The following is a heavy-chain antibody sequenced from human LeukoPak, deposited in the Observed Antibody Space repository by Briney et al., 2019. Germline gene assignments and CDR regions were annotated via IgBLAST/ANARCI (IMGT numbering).Heavy chain of an antibody. CDR1: GGSISSNTSY. J-gene: IGHJ4*02. D-gene: IGHD1-26*01. V-gene: IGHV4-39*07. Sequence: SETLSLTCTVSGGSISSNTSYWGWIRQPPGTGLEWIGSIYYSGSTYYNPSLKSRVTISLDTSKNQFSLRLSSVTAADTAVYYCAREHSESYYTFDYWGQGTLVTVSS. CDR3: AREHSESYYTFDY. CDR2: IYYSGST.